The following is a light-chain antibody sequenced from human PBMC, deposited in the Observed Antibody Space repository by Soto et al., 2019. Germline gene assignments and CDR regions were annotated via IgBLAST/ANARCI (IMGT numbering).Light chain of an antibody. J-gene: IGLJ1*01. CDR3: GTWDSSLTTFV. Sequence: QSVLTQPPSVSAAPGQKVTMFCSGSSSNIGKYYVSWHQQLPGTAPKLLIYENDKRPSGIPDRFSGSKSGTSATLGITGLQTGDEADYYCGTWDSSLTTFVFGTGTKVTVL. CDR1: SSNIGKYY. V-gene: IGLV1-51*02. CDR2: END.